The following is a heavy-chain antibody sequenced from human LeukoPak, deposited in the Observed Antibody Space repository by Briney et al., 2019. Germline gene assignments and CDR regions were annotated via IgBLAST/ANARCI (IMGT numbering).Heavy chain of an antibody. CDR1: GFTFSSYE. CDR3: ARVMAYYYGSGSYLPDAFDI. Sequence: GGSLRLSCAVSGFTFSSYEMNWVRQAPGKGLEWVSYISSSGSTIYYADSVKGRFTISRDNAKNSLYLQMNSLRAEDTAVYYCARVMAYYYGSGSYLPDAFDIWGQGTMVTVSS. CDR2: ISSSGSTI. D-gene: IGHD3-10*01. J-gene: IGHJ3*02. V-gene: IGHV3-48*03.